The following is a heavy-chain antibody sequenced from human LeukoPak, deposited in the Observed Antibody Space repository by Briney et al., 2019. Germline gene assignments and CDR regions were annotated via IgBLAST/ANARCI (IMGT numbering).Heavy chain of an antibody. CDR1: GFTVSSNY. CDR3: ARDNRPHSDY. D-gene: IGHD1-14*01. CDR2: IYSGGST. J-gene: IGHJ4*02. V-gene: IGHV3-66*01. Sequence: PGGSLRLSCAASGFTVSSNYMSWVRQVPGKGLEWVSVIYSGGSTYYADSVKGRFTISRDNSKNTLYLQMNSLRAEDTAVYYCARDNRPHSDYWGQGTLVTVSS.